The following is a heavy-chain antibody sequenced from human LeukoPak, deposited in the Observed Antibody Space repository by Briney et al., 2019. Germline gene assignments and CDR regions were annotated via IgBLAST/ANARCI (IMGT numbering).Heavy chain of an antibody. V-gene: IGHV3-72*01. CDR3: ARWGSHGREFDY. D-gene: IGHD3-16*01. CDR2: TRNKANSYTT. Sequence: GGSLRLSCAASGFTFSDHYMDWVRQAPGKGLEWVGRTRNKANSYTTEYAASVKGRFTISRDDSKNSLYLQMNSLKTEDTAVYYCARWGSHGREFDYWGQGTLVTVSS. J-gene: IGHJ4*02. CDR1: GFTFSDHY.